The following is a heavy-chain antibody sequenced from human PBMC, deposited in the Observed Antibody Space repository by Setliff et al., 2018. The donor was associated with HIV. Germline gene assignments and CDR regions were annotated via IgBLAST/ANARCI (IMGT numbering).Heavy chain of an antibody. CDR3: TTDLYYYGSLSYYIF. V-gene: IGHV3-64*02. D-gene: IGHD3-10*01. Sequence: GGSLRLSCAASGFTFNNFAMSWVRQAPGKGLEYVSAISSNGGSTYYADSVKGRFTISRDNSKNTLYPQMNGLKTEDTAVYYCTTDLYYYGSLSYYIFWGQGTLVTVSS. CDR2: ISSNGGST. CDR1: GFTFNNFA. J-gene: IGHJ4*02.